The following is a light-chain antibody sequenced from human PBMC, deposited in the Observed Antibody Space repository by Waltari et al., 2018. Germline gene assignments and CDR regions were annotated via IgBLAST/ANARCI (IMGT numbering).Light chain of an antibody. CDR1: SGHSSNV. CDR3: QTGGHGTWV. J-gene: IGLJ3*02. Sequence: QLVLTQSPSASASLGASVKLTCTLSSGHSSNVIAWLQQQPEKGPRYSMKVNSDGSHSKGDEIPDRFSGSTSGAERYLTISSVQPEDEADYYCQTGGHGTWVFGGGTKLTVL. V-gene: IGLV4-69*01. CDR2: VNSDGSH.